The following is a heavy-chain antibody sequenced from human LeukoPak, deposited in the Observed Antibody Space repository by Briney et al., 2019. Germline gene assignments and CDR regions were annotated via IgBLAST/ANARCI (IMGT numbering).Heavy chain of an antibody. Sequence: GGSLRLSCVGSGFSFSSLAMNWVRRAPGKGLEWVSSISSDSSDINYVDSVKGRFTISRDNARNSLYLQMNNLRDEDTAVYYCASLPWLVRWIYYWGQGTLVTVSS. CDR2: ISSDSSDI. D-gene: IGHD6-19*01. V-gene: IGHV3-21*06. J-gene: IGHJ4*02. CDR1: GFSFSSLA. CDR3: ASLPWLVRWIYY.